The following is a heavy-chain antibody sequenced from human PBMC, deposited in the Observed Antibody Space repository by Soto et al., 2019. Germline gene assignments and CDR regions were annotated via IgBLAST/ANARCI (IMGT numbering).Heavy chain of an antibody. V-gene: IGHV3-30-3*01. Sequence: GGSLRLSCAASGFTFSSYAMHWVRQAPGKGLEWVAVISYDGSNKYYADSVKGRFTISRDNSKNTLYLQMNSLRAEDTAVYYCAREGWDILTGYPDYWGQGTLVTVSS. CDR3: AREGWDILTGYPDY. CDR2: ISYDGSNK. CDR1: GFTFSSYA. D-gene: IGHD3-9*01. J-gene: IGHJ4*02.